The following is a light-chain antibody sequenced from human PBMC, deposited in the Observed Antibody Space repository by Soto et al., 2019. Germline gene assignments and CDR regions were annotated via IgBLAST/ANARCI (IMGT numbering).Light chain of an antibody. Sequence: QSALTQPRSVSGSPGQSVTISCTGTSSDVGGYNYVSWYQQHPGKAPKVMIYDVSKRPSGVPGRFSGSKSGYTASLTISGLQAEDEADYYCCSYTGSYTWVFGGGTQLTVL. CDR1: SSDVGGYNY. CDR3: CSYTGSYTWV. J-gene: IGLJ3*02. V-gene: IGLV2-11*01. CDR2: DVS.